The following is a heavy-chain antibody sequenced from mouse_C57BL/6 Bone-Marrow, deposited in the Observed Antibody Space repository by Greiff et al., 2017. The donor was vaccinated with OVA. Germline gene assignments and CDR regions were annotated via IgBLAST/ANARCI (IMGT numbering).Heavy chain of an antibody. CDR2: ISYSGST. CDR1: GYSITSGYD. J-gene: IGHJ2*01. V-gene: IGHV3-1*01. CDR3: AREQRFYYFDY. Sequence: EVQRVESGPGMVKPSQSLSLTCTVTGYSITSGYDWHWIRHFPGNKLEWMGYISYSGSTNYNPSLKSRISITHDTSKNHFFLKLNSVTTEDTATYYCAREQRFYYFDYWGQGTTLTVSS. D-gene: IGHD1-1*01.